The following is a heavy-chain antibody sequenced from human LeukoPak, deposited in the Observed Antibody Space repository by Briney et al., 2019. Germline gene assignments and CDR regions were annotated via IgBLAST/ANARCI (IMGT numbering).Heavy chain of an antibody. V-gene: IGHV3-53*01. CDR3: ARGAAGYSSSWALTSGSNFDY. Sequence: GGSLRLSCAASGFTVSSNYMSWVRQAPGKGLEWVSVIYSGGSTYYADSVKGRFTISRDNSKNSLYLQMNSLRAEDTALYYCARGAAGYSSSWALTSGSNFDYWGQGTLVTVSS. J-gene: IGHJ4*02. CDR2: IYSGGST. D-gene: IGHD6-13*01. CDR1: GFTVSSNY.